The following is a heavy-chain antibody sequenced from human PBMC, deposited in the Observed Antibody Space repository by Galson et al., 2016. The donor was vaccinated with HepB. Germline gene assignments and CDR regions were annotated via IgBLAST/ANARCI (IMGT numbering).Heavy chain of an antibody. J-gene: IGHJ2*01. D-gene: IGHD3-22*01. CDR2: ISGSGGRT. CDR1: GFTFSTYA. V-gene: IGHV3-23*01. Sequence: SLRLSCAASGFTFSTYAMSWVRQAPGKGLEWVSTISGSGGRTYYADSVKGRFTISRDNSKNTLYLQMNSLRAEDTAVYYCAKDGAAHYFDSSGYYTNWYFARWGRGAVVTVSS. CDR3: AKDGAAHYFDSSGYYTNWYFAR.